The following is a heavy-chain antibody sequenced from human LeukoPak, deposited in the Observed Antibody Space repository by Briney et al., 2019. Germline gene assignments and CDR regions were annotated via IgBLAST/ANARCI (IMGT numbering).Heavy chain of an antibody. D-gene: IGHD5-12*01. V-gene: IGHV3-33*01. CDR3: ARDRGSGYALDY. J-gene: IGHJ4*02. Sequence: GGSLRLSCAASGFTFSSYGMHWVRQAPGKGLEWVAVIWYDGSNKYYADSVKGRFTISRDNSTNTLYLQMNSLRAEDTAVYYCARDRGSGYALDYWGQGTLVTVSS. CDR2: IWYDGSNK. CDR1: GFTFSSYG.